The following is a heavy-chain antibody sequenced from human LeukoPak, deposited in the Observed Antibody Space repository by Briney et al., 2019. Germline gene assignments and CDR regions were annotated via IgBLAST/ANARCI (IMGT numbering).Heavy chain of an antibody. V-gene: IGHV4-34*01. D-gene: IGHD5-18*01. CDR3: ARALRGYSYGYFPWFDP. CDR2: INHSGST. Sequence: PSETLSLTCAVYGGSFSGYYWSWIRQPPGKVLEWIGEINHSGSTNYNPSLKSRVTISVDTSKNQFSLKLSSVTAADTAVYYCARALRGYSYGYFPWFDPWGQGTLVTVSS. CDR1: GGSFSGYY. J-gene: IGHJ5*02.